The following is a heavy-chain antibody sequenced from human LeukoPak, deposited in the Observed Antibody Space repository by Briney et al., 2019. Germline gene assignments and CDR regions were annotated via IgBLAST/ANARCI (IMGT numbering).Heavy chain of an antibody. J-gene: IGHJ4*02. CDR2: ISSNSDYI. CDR1: GFTFSAYN. D-gene: IGHD6-13*01. V-gene: IGHV3-21*01. CDR3: ARVPYSSWFYFDF. Sequence: GGSLRLSCAASGFTFSAYNMNWVRPAPGKGLEWVSSISSNSDYIYYADSLKGRFTISRDNAKNSLYLQMNSLRAEDTAVYYCARVPYSSWFYFDFWGQGTLVTVSS.